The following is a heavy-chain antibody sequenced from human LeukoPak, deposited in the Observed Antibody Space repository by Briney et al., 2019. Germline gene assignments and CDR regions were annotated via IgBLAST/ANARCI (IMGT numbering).Heavy chain of an antibody. J-gene: IGHJ4*02. V-gene: IGHV3-30*04. D-gene: IGHD3-10*01. Sequence: GGSLRLSCAASGFTFSSYAMHGVRQAPGKGLEWVAVISYDGSNKYYADSVKGRFTISRDNSKNTLYLQMNSLRAEDTAVYYCARDGSENYYGSGSYYNPSRGPSVDYWGQGTLVTVSS. CDR1: GFTFSSYA. CDR3: ARDGSENYYGSGSYYNPSRGPSVDY. CDR2: ISYDGSNK.